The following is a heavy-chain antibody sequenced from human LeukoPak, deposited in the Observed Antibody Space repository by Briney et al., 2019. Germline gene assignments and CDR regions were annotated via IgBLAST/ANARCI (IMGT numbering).Heavy chain of an antibody. CDR3: ARDHGYGLYYFDY. CDR2: IIPIFGTA. J-gene: IGHJ4*02. V-gene: IGHV1-69*06. CDR1: GGTFSSYA. Sequence: SVNVSCKASGGTFSSYAISWVRQAPGQGLEWMGGIIPIFGTANYAQKFQGRVTITADKSTRTAYMELSSLRSEDTAVYYCARDHGYGLYYFDYWGQGTLVTVSS. D-gene: IGHD5-18*01.